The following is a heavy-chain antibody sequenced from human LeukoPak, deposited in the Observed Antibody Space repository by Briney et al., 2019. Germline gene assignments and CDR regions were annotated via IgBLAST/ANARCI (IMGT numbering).Heavy chain of an antibody. Sequence: SETLSLTCAVSGYSISSGYYWGWIRQPPGKALEWIGSIYHSGKTYYNPSLRSRVTIPVDTSQCSLKLSSVTAADTAVYYCARAARDYGPYNWFDPWGQGTLVSVSS. V-gene: IGHV4-38-2*01. CDR2: IYHSGKT. CDR1: GYSISSGYY. D-gene: IGHD4-17*01. CDR3: ARAARDYGPYNWFDP. J-gene: IGHJ5*02.